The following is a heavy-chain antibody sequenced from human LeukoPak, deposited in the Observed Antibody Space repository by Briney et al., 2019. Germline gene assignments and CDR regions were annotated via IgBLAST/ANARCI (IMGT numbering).Heavy chain of an antibody. CDR2: INHSGST. CDR3: ARDRWTLGYFDY. J-gene: IGHJ4*02. V-gene: IGHV4-39*07. CDR1: GGSISSSSYY. D-gene: IGHD3/OR15-3a*01. Sequence: SETLSLTCTVSGGSISSSSYYWNWIRQPPGKGLEWIGEINHSGSTNYNPSLKSRVTISVDTSKNQFSLKLSSVTAADTAVYYCARDRWTLGYFDYWGQGTLVTVSS.